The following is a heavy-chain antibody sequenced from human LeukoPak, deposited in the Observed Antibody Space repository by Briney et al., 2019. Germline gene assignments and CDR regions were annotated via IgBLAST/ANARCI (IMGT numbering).Heavy chain of an antibody. Sequence: PGGSLRLSCAASGFSVSSNYMSWVRQAPGKGLEWVSVIYSGGNTYYADSVKGRFTISRDNSENTLYLQMNSLRAEDTAVYYCASDEGTNYYGSGSYRHWGQGTLVTVSS. CDR3: ASDEGTNYYGSGSYRH. J-gene: IGHJ4*02. D-gene: IGHD3-10*01. V-gene: IGHV3-53*01. CDR1: GFSVSSNY. CDR2: IYSGGNT.